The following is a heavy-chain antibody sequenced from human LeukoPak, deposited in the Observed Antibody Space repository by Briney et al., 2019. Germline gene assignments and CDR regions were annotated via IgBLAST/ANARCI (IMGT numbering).Heavy chain of an antibody. CDR1: GFTVSDNY. Sequence: PGGSLRLSCAASGFTVSDNYMSWVRQAPGKGLEWVSVIYSGGGTYYSHSVKGRFTISRDNSKNTLYLQMNTLRVEDTAVYYCVRDEGFHGSGSNWGPGTPVTVSS. J-gene: IGHJ4*02. CDR3: VRDEGFHGSGSN. D-gene: IGHD3-10*01. CDR2: IYSGGGT. V-gene: IGHV3-66*01.